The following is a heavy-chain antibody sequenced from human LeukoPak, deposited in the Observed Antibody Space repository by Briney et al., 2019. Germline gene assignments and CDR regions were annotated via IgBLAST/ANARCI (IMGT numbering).Heavy chain of an antibody. D-gene: IGHD3-22*01. CDR1: GGSVSSGNYY. CDR2: IYYSGTT. Sequence: SETLSLTCTVSGGSVSSGNYYWGWIRQPPGKGLEWIGTIYYSGTTYYNPSLKSRVSISVDTSQNQFSPKLSSVTAADTAVYYCARLRYDGSGYSLDYWGQGTLVTVSS. CDR3: ARLRYDGSGYSLDY. V-gene: IGHV4-39*07. J-gene: IGHJ4*02.